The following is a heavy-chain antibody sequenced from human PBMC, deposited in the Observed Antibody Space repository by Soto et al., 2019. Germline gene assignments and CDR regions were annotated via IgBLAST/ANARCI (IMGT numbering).Heavy chain of an antibody. J-gene: IGHJ6*02. Sequence: VGSLRLSCAASGFIFNTYGMHWVRQAPGKGLEWVAVIWPDGSNKYYADSVSGQFTISRDNSKNTVFLQMNSLSADDTAVYYCSRAEWFYYGMDVCGQRTTVTVSS. D-gene: IGHD3-3*01. CDR1: GFIFNTYG. CDR2: IWPDGSNK. V-gene: IGHV3-33*01. CDR3: SRAEWFYYGMDV.